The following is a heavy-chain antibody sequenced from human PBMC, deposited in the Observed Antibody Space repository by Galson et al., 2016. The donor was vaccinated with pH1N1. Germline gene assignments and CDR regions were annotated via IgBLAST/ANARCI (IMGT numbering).Heavy chain of an antibody. CDR2: IIGMFGAP. Sequence: SVKVSCKASGGTFSSYAIRWVRQAPGQGLEWMGGIIGMFGAPNYAHHFQDRVTITTDDSTSTAYMELMSLRSEDTAVYYCARGGSYYDYWGQGTLVTVAS. J-gene: IGHJ4*02. CDR3: ARGGSYYDY. CDR1: GGTFSSYA. D-gene: IGHD1-26*01. V-gene: IGHV1-69*05.